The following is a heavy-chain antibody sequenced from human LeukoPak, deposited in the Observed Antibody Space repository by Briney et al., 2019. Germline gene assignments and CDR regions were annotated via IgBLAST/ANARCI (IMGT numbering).Heavy chain of an antibody. J-gene: IGHJ5*02. CDR2: IDRSGVT. V-gene: IGHV3-53*01. Sequence: GGSLRLSCAASGFTVHSNYMSWVRQAPGKGLEWVSVIDRSGVTHYADSVKGRFTISRDNSKNTLYLQMNSLRAEDTGVYYCAKDYRAHPLRPNWLDPGAREPWSPSPQ. D-gene: IGHD1-26*01. CDR1: GFTVHSNY. CDR3: AKDYRAHPLRPNWLDP.